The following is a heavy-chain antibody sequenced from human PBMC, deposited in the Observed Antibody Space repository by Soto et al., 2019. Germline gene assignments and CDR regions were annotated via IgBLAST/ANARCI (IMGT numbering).Heavy chain of an antibody. CDR3: ARAGGNFDP. V-gene: IGHV4-59*11. CDR2: IFYSGGT. J-gene: IGHJ5*02. Sequence: SETLSLTCTVSGGSISGHCWGWIRQPPGKAPEWIGQIFYSGGTNYNPSLEGRVTMSVDTSKSQFSLKLSSMTAADTAVYYCARAGGNFDPWGQGTLVTVSS. CDR1: GGSISGHC.